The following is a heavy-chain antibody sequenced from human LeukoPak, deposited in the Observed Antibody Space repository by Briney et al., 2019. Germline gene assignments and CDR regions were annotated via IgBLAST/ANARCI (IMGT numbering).Heavy chain of an antibody. Sequence: KPSETLSLTCTVSGGSISSSSYYWGWIRQPPGKGLEWIGSIYYSGSTYYNPSLKSRVTISVDTSKNQFSLKLSSVTAADTAVYYCARGGTEKYFQNWGQGTLVTVSS. CDR2: IYYSGST. J-gene: IGHJ1*01. CDR3: ARGGTEKYFQN. CDR1: GGSISSSSYY. D-gene: IGHD1-1*01. V-gene: IGHV4-39*01.